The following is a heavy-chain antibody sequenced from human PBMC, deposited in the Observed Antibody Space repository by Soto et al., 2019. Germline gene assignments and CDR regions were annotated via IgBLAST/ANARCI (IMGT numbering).Heavy chain of an antibody. CDR3: ARLPWADYGGIFDP. J-gene: IGHJ5*02. D-gene: IGHD4-17*01. Sequence: TSETLSLTCAVTGVSISTADYYWSWIRHHPGKGLEWIGYIYYSGTTYYYPSLESRLTISVDTSKNQFSLKLYSVTTADTAMYYCARLPWADYGGIFDPWGQGTLVTVSS. CDR1: GVSISTADYY. V-gene: IGHV4-31*11. CDR2: IYYSGTT.